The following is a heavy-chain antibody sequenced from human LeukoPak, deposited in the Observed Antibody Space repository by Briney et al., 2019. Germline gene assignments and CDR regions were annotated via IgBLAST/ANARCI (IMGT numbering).Heavy chain of an antibody. J-gene: IGHJ3*02. CDR1: GFTFSSYS. D-gene: IGHD3-10*01. CDR2: ISSSSSYI. CDR3: ARPNMVRGVSDAFDI. Sequence: PGVSLRLSCAASGFTFSSYSMNWVRQAPGKGLEWVSSISSSSSYIYYADSVKGRFTISRDNAKNSLYLQMNSLRAEDTAVYYCARPNMVRGVSDAFDIWGQGTMVTVSS. V-gene: IGHV3-21*01.